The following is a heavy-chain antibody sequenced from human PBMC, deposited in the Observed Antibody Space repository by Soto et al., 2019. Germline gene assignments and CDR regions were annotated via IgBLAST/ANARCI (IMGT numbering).Heavy chain of an antibody. Sequence: SETLSLTCTVSGGSISSGGYYWNWIRQPPGKALEWIRYIYDSGSTNYNPSLKRRVTMLIDTSKNQFSLNLSSVTAADTAVYYCAREYYDFWSPGMDVWGRGTTVTV. J-gene: IGHJ6*02. V-gene: IGHV4-61*08. D-gene: IGHD3-3*01. CDR2: IYDSGST. CDR1: GGSISSGGYY. CDR3: AREYYDFWSPGMDV.